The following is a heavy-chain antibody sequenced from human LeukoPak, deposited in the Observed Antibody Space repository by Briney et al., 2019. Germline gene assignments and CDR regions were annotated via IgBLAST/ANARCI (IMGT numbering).Heavy chain of an antibody. CDR3: ARGSYSPDWYFDL. V-gene: IGHV1-24*01. D-gene: IGHD1-26*01. CDR2: FDPEDGET. J-gene: IGHJ2*01. CDR1: GYTLTELS. Sequence: GASVKVSCKVSGYTLTELSMHWVRQAPGKGLEWMGGFDPEDGETIYAQKFQGRVTITADKSTSTAYMELSSLRSEDTAVYYCARGSYSPDWYFDLWGRGTLVTVSS.